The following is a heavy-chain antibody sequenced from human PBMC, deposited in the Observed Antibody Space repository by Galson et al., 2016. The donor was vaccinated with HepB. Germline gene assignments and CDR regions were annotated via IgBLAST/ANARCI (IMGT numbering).Heavy chain of an antibody. CDR1: GYTFSRFG. CDR2: IHAGDGYP. V-gene: IGHV1-3*01. CDR3: ARDGPQIFGMVSPYYAMDV. D-gene: IGHD3-3*01. Sequence: SVKVSCKASGYTFSRFGIHWVRQAPGQRLERMGWIHAGDGYPKYSQQFEDRLTITRDTSASTAYMELSSLRDEDTAVYYCARDGPQIFGMVSPYYAMDVWGQGTTVTVSS. J-gene: IGHJ6*02.